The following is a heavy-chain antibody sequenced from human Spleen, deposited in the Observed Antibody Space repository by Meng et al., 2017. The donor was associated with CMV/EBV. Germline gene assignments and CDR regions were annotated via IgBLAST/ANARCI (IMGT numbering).Heavy chain of an antibody. CDR2: INPNSGGT. Sequence: ASVKVSCKASGYTFTGYYMHWVRQAPGQGLEWMGWINPNSGGTNYAQHLQGRVTVTTDTSTSTAYMELRSLRSDDTAVYYCARVGYCSSTSCWGVYYYYGMDVWGQGTTVTVSS. D-gene: IGHD2-2*01. CDR3: ARVGYCSSTSCWGVYYYYGMDV. V-gene: IGHV1-2*02. CDR1: GYTFTGYY. J-gene: IGHJ6*02.